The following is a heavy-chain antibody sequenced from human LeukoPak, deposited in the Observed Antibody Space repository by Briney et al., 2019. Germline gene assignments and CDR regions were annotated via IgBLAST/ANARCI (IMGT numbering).Heavy chain of an antibody. CDR1: GGSFSGYY. D-gene: IGHD3-22*01. V-gene: IGHV4-34*01. CDR2: INHSGST. Sequence: SETLSLTCAVYGGSFSGYYWSWIRQPPGKGLEWIGEINHSGSTNYNPSLKSRVTISVDTSKNQFSLKLSSVTAADTAVYYCARDRPYDSSGYYKHAFDYWGQGTLVTVSS. J-gene: IGHJ4*02. CDR3: ARDRPYDSSGYYKHAFDY.